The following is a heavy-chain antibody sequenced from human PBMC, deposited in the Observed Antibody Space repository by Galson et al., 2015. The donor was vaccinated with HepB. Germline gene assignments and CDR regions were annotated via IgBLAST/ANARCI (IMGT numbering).Heavy chain of an antibody. CDR2: INPSGGST. Sequence: SVKVSCKASGYTFTSYYMHWVRQAPGQGLEWMGIINPSGGSTSYAQKFQGRVTMTRDTSTSTVYMELSSLRSEDTAVYYCARARTDTTRGIVVVPAAMSSFFPWGQGSLVAVSS. CDR1: GYTFTSYY. J-gene: IGHJ5*02. D-gene: IGHD2-2*01. V-gene: IGHV1-46*01. CDR3: ARARTDTTRGIVVVPAAMSSFFP.